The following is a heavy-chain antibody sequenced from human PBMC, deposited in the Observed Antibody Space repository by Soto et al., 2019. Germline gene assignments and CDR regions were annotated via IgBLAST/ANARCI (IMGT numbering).Heavy chain of an antibody. CDR1: GGSISSGGYY. CDR2: IYYSGST. J-gene: IGHJ5*02. D-gene: IGHD3-10*01. V-gene: IGHV4-31*03. Sequence: QVQLQESGPGLVKPSQTLSLTCTVSGGSISSGGYYWSWIRQHPGKGLEWIGYIYYSGSTYYNPSLKSRVTISVDTSKTQFSLKLSSVTAADTAVYYCARGDYYGSGSYYWFDPWGQGTLVTVSS. CDR3: ARGDYYGSGSYYWFDP.